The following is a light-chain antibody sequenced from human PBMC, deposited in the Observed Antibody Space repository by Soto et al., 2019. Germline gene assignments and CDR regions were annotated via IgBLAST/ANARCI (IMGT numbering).Light chain of an antibody. CDR1: SSDVGGYNY. J-gene: IGLJ2*01. CDR2: DVS. V-gene: IGLV2-11*01. Sequence: QSALTQPRSVSGSPGQSVTIYCTGTSSDVGGYNYVSWYQQHPGKAPKVMIYDVSKRPSGVPDRFSGSKSGNTASLTISGLQAEDEADYYCCSYAGSFVVFGGGTKLTVL. CDR3: CSYAGSFVV.